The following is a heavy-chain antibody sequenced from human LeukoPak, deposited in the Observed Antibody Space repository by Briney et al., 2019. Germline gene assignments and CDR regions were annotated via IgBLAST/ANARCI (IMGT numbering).Heavy chain of an antibody. CDR3: AKFFDDSITVHDS. CDR2: ISAIGTST. D-gene: IGHD3-9*01. V-gene: IGHV3-23*01. Sequence: GGSLRLSCAASGYTFSRYAMSWVRQAPGKGLEWVSGISAIGTSTYYADSVRGRFTISRDNSKNTLYVQMKSLRAEDTAVYYCAKFFDDSITVHDSWGQGTLVTVSS. CDR1: GYTFSRYA. J-gene: IGHJ4*02.